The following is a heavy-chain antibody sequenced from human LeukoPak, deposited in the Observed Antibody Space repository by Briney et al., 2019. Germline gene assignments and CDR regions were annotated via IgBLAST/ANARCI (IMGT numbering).Heavy chain of an antibody. V-gene: IGHV3-30*04. D-gene: IGHD3-22*01. CDR1: GFTFSTYA. CDR3: AKDAYYDSSGYYFEHYFDY. CDR2: ISYDGSSK. Sequence: GRSLRLSCAASGFTFSTYAMHWVRQAPGKGLEWVAVISYDGSSKYYADSVKGRFTISRDNSKNTLYLQMNSLRAEDTAVYYCAKDAYYDSSGYYFEHYFDYWGQGTLVTVSS. J-gene: IGHJ4*02.